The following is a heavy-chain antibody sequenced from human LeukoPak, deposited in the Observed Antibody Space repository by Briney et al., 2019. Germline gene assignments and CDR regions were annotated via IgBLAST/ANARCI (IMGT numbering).Heavy chain of an antibody. V-gene: IGHV1-46*04. D-gene: IGHD4-17*01. CDR2: SNSNGGST. Sequence: ASVKVSCKASGYIYTSHYMHWVRQAPSQGLEGVGISNSNGGSTGYAQKLQGRVTMTRDTSTSTVYMELSSLRSEDTAVYYCSRDRGGDYGRGRYYYYYYMDVWGKGATVTVSS. J-gene: IGHJ6*03. CDR1: GYIYTSHY. CDR3: SRDRGGDYGRGRYYYYYYMDV.